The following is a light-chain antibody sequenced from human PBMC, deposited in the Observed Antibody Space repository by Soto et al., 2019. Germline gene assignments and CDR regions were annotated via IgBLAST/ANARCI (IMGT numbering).Light chain of an antibody. V-gene: IGLV1-44*01. CDR3: AVWDDTLSGVV. CDR1: SSNIGSNT. J-gene: IGLJ3*02. Sequence: QSVLTQPPSASGTPGQRVTISCSGSSSNIGSNTVTWYQQFPGTAPKILIYSNNQRPSGVPDRLSGSKSGTSASLATSGLQSEDEADYYCAVWDDTLSGVVFGGGTQLTVL. CDR2: SNN.